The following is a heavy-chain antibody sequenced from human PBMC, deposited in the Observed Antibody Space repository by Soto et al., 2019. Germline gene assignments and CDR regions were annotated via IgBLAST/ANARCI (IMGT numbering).Heavy chain of an antibody. CDR2: IIPIFGTA. D-gene: IGHD3-3*01. J-gene: IGHJ4*02. CDR3: ASSIFLGRYFDY. Sequence: SVKVSCKASGGTFSSYAISCVRQAPGQGLEWMGGIIPIFGTANYAQKFQGRVTITADESTSTAYMELSSLRSEDTAVYYCASSIFLGRYFDYWGQGTLVTVSS. CDR1: GGTFSSYA. V-gene: IGHV1-69*13.